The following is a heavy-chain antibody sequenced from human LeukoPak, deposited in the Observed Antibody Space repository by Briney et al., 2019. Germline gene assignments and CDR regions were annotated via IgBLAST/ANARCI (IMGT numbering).Heavy chain of an antibody. Sequence: ASVKVSCKTSGFTSSTSAIQWVRQARGQPLEWIGRIVVGRGNTNYAQKFQGRVTFTRDMSTSTTYMELSGLRSDDTAVYYCAIALAATSVPIDSWGQGTLVTVSS. V-gene: IGHV1-58*02. CDR3: AIALAATSVPIDS. J-gene: IGHJ5*01. CDR1: GFTSSTSA. CDR2: IVVGRGNT. D-gene: IGHD6-19*01.